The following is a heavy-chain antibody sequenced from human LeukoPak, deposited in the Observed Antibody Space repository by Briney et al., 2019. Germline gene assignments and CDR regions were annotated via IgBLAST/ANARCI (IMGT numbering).Heavy chain of an antibody. V-gene: IGHV4-31*03. CDR2: IYYTGTT. Sequence: SETLSLTCTVSGGSISSGGYYWSWIRQHPGKGLEFIGYIYYTGTTYYTPSLQSRVTISVDTSKNQLSLKLSSVTAADTAVYYCARYCTGLSCGTDVWGQGTTVTVSS. D-gene: IGHD2-8*02. J-gene: IGHJ6*02. CDR3: ARYCTGLSCGTDV. CDR1: GGSISSGGYY.